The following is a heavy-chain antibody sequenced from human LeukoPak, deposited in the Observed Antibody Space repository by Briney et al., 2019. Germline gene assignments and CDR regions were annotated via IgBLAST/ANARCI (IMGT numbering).Heavy chain of an antibody. V-gene: IGHV1-2*02. J-gene: IGHJ6*02. D-gene: IGHD5-12*01. Sequence: ASVKVSCKASGHTFNAYYMHWVRQAPGQGLEWMGWINPDSGGTNYAQKFQGRVTMTRDTSISTAYMELSRLRSDDTAVYYCARVSGYGPPANYYYYGMDVWGQGTTVTVSS. CDR1: GHTFNAYY. CDR3: ARVSGYGPPANYYYYGMDV. CDR2: INPDSGGT.